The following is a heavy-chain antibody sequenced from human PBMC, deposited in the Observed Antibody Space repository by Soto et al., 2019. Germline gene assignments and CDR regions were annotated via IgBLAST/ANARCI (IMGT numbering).Heavy chain of an antibody. D-gene: IGHD3-22*01. Sequence: QVQLVESGGDLVKPGGSLRLSCAASGFTFSDYYMSWIRQAPGKGLEWVSYISSSGSTIYYADSVKGRFTISRDNAKNSLYLQMNSLRAEDTAVYYCARASPGYSYGYYDSSDSYYYYGMDVWGQGTTVTVSS. CDR3: ARASPGYSYGYYDSSDSYYYYGMDV. V-gene: IGHV3-11*01. CDR2: ISSSGSTI. J-gene: IGHJ6*02. CDR1: GFTFSDYY.